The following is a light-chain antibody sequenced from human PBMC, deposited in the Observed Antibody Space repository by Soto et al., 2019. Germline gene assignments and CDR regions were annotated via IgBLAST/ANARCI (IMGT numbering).Light chain of an antibody. Sequence: DIQMTQSPSSLSASVGDRVTITCRASQSISSHLNWYQQKPGKAPKVLIYAASSLQGGVPSRFSGSGSGTDFTLTIKSLQLEDFAIYYGQQSYSSPFTFGPGTKVDIK. CDR3: QQSYSSPFT. CDR1: QSISSH. CDR2: AAS. V-gene: IGKV1-39*01. J-gene: IGKJ3*01.